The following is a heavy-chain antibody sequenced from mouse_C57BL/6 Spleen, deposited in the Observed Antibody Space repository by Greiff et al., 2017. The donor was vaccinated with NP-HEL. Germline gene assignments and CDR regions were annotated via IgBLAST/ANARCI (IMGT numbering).Heavy chain of an antibody. CDR3: ARSGDGYLYYFDY. J-gene: IGHJ2*01. V-gene: IGHV1-59*01. Sequence: QVQLQQPGAELVRPGTSVKLSCKASGYTFTSYWLHWVKQRPGQGLEWIGVIDPSDSYTNYNQKFKGKATLTVDTSSSTAYMQLSSLTSEDSAVYYCARSGDGYLYYFDYWGQGTTLTVSS. CDR1: GYTFTSYW. D-gene: IGHD2-3*01. CDR2: IDPSDSYT.